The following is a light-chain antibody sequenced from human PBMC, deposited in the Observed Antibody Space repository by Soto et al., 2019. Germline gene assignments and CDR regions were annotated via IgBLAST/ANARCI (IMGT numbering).Light chain of an antibody. V-gene: IGKV1-5*03. Sequence: DIEMTQSPSTLSACVGDRVTISCRASQSINNRLGWYQQKLGKAPKLLIYQTSSLESGVPSRFSGSGSGTEFILTISSLQPDDFATYYCQQYLTLGWTFGQGTKVEIK. CDR1: QSINNR. J-gene: IGKJ1*01. CDR2: QTS. CDR3: QQYLTLGWT.